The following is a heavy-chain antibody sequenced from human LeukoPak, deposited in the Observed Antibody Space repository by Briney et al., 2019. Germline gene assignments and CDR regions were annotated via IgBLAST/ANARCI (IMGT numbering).Heavy chain of an antibody. V-gene: IGHV3-30*18. CDR3: AKAAYCTSTSCHFSGYAQRPLDS. CDR1: GFTFNMYG. D-gene: IGHD2-2*01. CDR2: ISNDGSTK. Sequence: PGRSLRLSCAASGFTFNMYGMHWVRQAPGKGLKWVAGISNDGSTKDYADSVKGRFTISRDSSKKSMFLQMNSLRAEDTAVYYCAKAAYCTSTSCHFSGYAQRPLDSWGQGTLVTVSS. J-gene: IGHJ4*02.